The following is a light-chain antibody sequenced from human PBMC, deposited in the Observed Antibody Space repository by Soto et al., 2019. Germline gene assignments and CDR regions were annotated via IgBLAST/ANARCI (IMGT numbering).Light chain of an antibody. J-gene: IGLJ1*01. Sequence: QSALTQPASVSGSPGQSITISCTGTSNDVGGYNYVSWYQQHPGKAPKLMIYDVSKRPSGISNRFSGSKSGNTASLTISGLQAEEETGNYCSSYTGSSTYGFGTGTKLTV. CDR2: DVS. V-gene: IGLV2-14*01. CDR3: SSYTGSSTYG. CDR1: SNDVGGYNY.